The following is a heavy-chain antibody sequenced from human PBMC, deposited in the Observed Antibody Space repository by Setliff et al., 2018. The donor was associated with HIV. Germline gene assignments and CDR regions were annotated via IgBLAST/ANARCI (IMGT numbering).Heavy chain of an antibody. Sequence: SETLSLTCSVSGGSISTSHWSWIRQPPGKGLEWIGYIYKSGSTNYNASLKSRVTISADTSKNQFSLKLRTVTAADTAVYYCGRLSDTAMASFDSWGQGTLVTVSS. J-gene: IGHJ4*02. D-gene: IGHD5-18*01. CDR2: IYKSGST. CDR3: GRLSDTAMASFDS. CDR1: GGSISTSH. V-gene: IGHV4-59*08.